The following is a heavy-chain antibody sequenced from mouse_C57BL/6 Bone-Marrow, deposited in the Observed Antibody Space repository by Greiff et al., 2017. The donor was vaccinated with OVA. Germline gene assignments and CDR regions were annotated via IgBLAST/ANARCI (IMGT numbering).Heavy chain of an antibody. CDR2: IDPENGDT. J-gene: IGHJ2*01. D-gene: IGHD3-2*02. CDR1: GFNIKDDY. V-gene: IGHV14-4*01. CDR3: TTRSGPDY. Sequence: EVQLQQSGAELVRPGASVKLSCTASGFNIKDDYMHWVKQRPEQGLEWIGWIDPENGDTEYASKFQGKATITADTSSNTAYLQLSSLTSEDTAVYYCTTRSGPDYWGQGTTLTVSS.